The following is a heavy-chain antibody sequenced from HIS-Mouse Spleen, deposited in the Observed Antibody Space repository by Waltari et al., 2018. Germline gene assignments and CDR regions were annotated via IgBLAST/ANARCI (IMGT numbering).Heavy chain of an antibody. CDR3: ARSTLHSSSWLYYFDY. V-gene: IGHV4-38-2*02. D-gene: IGHD6-13*01. Sequence: QVQLQESGPGLVKPSETLSLTCTVSGYSISRGYYWGWIRQPPGKGLEWIGSIYHSGSTYYTPSLKSRVTISVDTSKNQFSLKLSSVTAADTAVYYCARSTLHSSSWLYYFDYWGQGTLVTVSS. CDR2: IYHSGST. J-gene: IGHJ4*02. CDR1: GYSISRGYY.